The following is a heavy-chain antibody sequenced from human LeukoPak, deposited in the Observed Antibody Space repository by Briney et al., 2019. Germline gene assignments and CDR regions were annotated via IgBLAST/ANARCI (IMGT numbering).Heavy chain of an antibody. J-gene: IGHJ4*02. D-gene: IGHD6-13*01. Sequence: GGSLRLSCAASGFTVSSNYMSWVRQAPGKGLEWVSVIYSGGSTYYADSVKGRFTISRDNSKNTLYLQMNSLRAEDTAVYYCAKEDSSSLYRYFDYWGQGTLVTVSS. CDR2: IYSGGST. V-gene: IGHV3-66*01. CDR1: GFTVSSNY. CDR3: AKEDSSSLYRYFDY.